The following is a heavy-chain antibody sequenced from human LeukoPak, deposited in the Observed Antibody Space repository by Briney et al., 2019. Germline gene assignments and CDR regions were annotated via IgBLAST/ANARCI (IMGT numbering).Heavy chain of an antibody. J-gene: IGHJ4*02. Sequence: ASVKVSCKASGYTFTSYYMHWVRQTPGEGLEWMGLINPSGGRTRYTQKFQGRVTMTRDTSTSTVYMELSSLRSEDTAVYYCAGDPIVGATTGYFDYWGQGTLVTVSS. CDR3: AGDPIVGATTGYFDY. D-gene: IGHD1-26*01. CDR1: GYTFTSYY. CDR2: INPSGGRT. V-gene: IGHV1-46*01.